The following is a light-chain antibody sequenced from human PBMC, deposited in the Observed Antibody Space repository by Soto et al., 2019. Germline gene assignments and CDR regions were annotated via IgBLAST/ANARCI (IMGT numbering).Light chain of an antibody. J-gene: IGLJ1*01. CDR2: EVT. CDR1: SSDVGGYNY. V-gene: IGLV2-8*01. Sequence: QSVLTQPPSASGSPGQSVAISCTGTSSDVGGYNYVSWYQHHPGRAPKLIIYEVTKRSSGVPDRFSGSKSGNTASLTVSGLQAEDEADYYCSSYVGSKYPYVFGTGTQLTVL. CDR3: SSYVGSKYPYV.